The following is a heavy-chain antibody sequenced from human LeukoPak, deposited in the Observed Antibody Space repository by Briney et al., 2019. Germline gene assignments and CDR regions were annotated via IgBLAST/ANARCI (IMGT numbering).Heavy chain of an antibody. CDR2: ILPDGSQK. CDR1: DFTFSFYW. V-gene: IGHV3-7*01. D-gene: IGHD6-13*01. Sequence: GGSLRLSCVASDFTFSFYWMTWVSQAPGKGLEWLANILPDGSQKYYVDSVKGRFTISRDNPKNSLYLQINNLKAEDTAVYYCGRLAHNAWYAIDFWGQGALVTVSS. J-gene: IGHJ4*02. CDR3: GRLAHNAWYAIDF.